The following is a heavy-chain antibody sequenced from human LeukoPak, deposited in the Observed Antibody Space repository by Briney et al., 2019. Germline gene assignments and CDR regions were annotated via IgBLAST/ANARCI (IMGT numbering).Heavy chain of an antibody. V-gene: IGHV3-23*01. J-gene: IGHJ4*02. CDR3: AKDDAWLQYGD. CDR1: GFTFSSHG. Sequence: GGSLRLSCAASGFTFSSHGMNWVRQAPGKGLEWVSGISPNGVITYYADSVKGRFTISRDNSKGTVSLQMNSLRPEDTAVYYCAKDDAWLQYGDWGRGTLVTVSS. CDR2: ISPNGVIT. D-gene: IGHD5-24*01.